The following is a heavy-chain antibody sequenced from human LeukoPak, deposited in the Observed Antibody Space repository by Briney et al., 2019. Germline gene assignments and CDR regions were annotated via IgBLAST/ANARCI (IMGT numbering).Heavy chain of an antibody. J-gene: IGHJ4*02. CDR3: ARGSLWFGESPHFDY. V-gene: IGHV1-69*05. Sequence: PVKVSCKASGYTFTSYGISWVRQAPGQGLEWMGRIIPIFGTANYAQKFQGRVTITTDESTSTAYMELSSLRSEDTAVYYCARGSLWFGESPHFDYWGQGTLVTVSS. D-gene: IGHD3-10*01. CDR2: IIPIFGTA. CDR1: GYTFTSYG.